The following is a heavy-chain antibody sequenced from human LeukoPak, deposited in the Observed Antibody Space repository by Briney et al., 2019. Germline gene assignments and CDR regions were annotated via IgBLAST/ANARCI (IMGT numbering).Heavy chain of an antibody. V-gene: IGHV3-30*02. CDR1: GFTFSSFG. Sequence: GGSLRLSCAASGFTFSSFGMHWVRQAPGEGLEWVAYIGYDGTNKYYADSVKGRFTISRDNSRNTVHLQMSSLRAADTALYYCARDLTRNYYIAYWGQGTLVTVSS. J-gene: IGHJ4*02. CDR3: ARDLTRNYYIAY. D-gene: IGHD4/OR15-4a*01. CDR2: IGYDGTNK.